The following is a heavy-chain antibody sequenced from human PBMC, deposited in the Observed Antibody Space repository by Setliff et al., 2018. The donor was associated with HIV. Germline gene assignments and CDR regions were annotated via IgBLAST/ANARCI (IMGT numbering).Heavy chain of an antibody. CDR3: AREAYDVLTPHAHIDY. J-gene: IGHJ4*02. Sequence: GGSLRLSCAASGFTFSSYSMTWVRQRPGKGLEWVSGINWNGAITDYADSVKGRFTISRDNAKNSLHLQMNSLRAEDAAFYYCAREAYDVLTPHAHIDYWGQGVLVTVSS. V-gene: IGHV3-20*04. CDR2: INWNGAIT. D-gene: IGHD3-9*01. CDR1: GFTFSSYS.